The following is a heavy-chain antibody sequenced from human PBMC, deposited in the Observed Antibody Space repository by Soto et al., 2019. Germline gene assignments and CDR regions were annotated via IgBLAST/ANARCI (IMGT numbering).Heavy chain of an antibody. V-gene: IGHV3-48*02. Sequence: EVQLVESGGGLVQPGGSLRLSCAVSGFTFSSYSMNWVRQAPGKGLEWVSYISSGSSTIYYADSVKGRFTISRDNAKTSLYLQMNSLTDDDTAVYFCARGRYYYDSDDYWGQGTLVTVSS. D-gene: IGHD3-22*01. CDR2: ISSGSSTI. CDR3: ARGRYYYDSDDY. J-gene: IGHJ4*02. CDR1: GFTFSSYS.